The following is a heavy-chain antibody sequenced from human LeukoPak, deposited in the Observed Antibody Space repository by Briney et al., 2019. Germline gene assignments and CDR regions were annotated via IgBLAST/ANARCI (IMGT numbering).Heavy chain of an antibody. CDR3: ASENTYDFWSGYYRRTFDY. J-gene: IGHJ4*02. D-gene: IGHD3-3*01. V-gene: IGHV1-46*01. CDR2: INSSGGST. Sequence: ASVKVSCKASGYTFTSYYMHWVRQAPGQGLEWMGIINSSGGSTSYAQKFQGRVTMTRDTSTSTVYMELSSLRSEDTAVYYCASENTYDFWSGYYRRTFDYWGQGTLVTVSS. CDR1: GYTFTSYY.